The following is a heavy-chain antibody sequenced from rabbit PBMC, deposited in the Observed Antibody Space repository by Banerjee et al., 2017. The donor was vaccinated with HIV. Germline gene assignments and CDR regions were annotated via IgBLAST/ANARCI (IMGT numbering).Heavy chain of an antibody. V-gene: IGHV1S45*01. CDR3: ARNNATGVTYDL. CDR2: IYAGSSGST. D-gene: IGHD6-1*01. Sequence: QEQLEESGGDLVKPEGSLTLTCTASGFSFSNKYVMCWVRQAPGKGLEWIACIYAGSSGSTDYASWAKGRFTVSKTSSTTVTLQMTSLTAADTATYFCARNNATGVTYDLWGQGTLVTVS. J-gene: IGHJ3*01. CDR1: GFSFSNKYV.